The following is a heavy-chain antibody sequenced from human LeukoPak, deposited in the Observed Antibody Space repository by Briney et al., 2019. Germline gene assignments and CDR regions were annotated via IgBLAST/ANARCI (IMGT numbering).Heavy chain of an antibody. CDR1: GFTFSSYA. J-gene: IGHJ4*02. CDR2: ISGSGGST. CDR3: AKLLRGYSHGGFDS. Sequence: GGSLRLSCAASGFTFSSYAMSWVRQAPGKGLEWVSTISGSGGSTYYADSVKGRFTISRDNSKNTLYLQMNSLGAEDTAMYYCAKLLRGYSHGGFDSWGQGTLVTVSS. V-gene: IGHV3-23*01. D-gene: IGHD5-18*01.